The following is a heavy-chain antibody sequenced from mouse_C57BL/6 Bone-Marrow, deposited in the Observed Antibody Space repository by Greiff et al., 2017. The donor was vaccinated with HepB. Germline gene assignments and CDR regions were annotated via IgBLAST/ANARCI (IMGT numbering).Heavy chain of an antibody. Sequence: EVQLQQSGPELVKPGASVKIPCKASGYTFTDYNMDWVKQSHGKSLEWIGDINPNNGGTIYNQKFKGKATLTVDKSSSTAYMDLRSLTSEDTAVYYCARDYAGWFAYWGQGTLVTVSA. D-gene: IGHD1-1*02. J-gene: IGHJ3*01. CDR3: ARDYAGWFAY. CDR2: INPNNGGT. CDR1: GYTFTDYN. V-gene: IGHV1-18*01.